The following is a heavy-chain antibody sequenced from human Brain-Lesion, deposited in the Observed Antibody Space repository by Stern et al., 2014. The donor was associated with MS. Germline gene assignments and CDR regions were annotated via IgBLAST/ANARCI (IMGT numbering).Heavy chain of an antibody. D-gene: IGHD4-17*01. CDR3: ARDYGDLEFDL. J-gene: IGHJ4*02. CDR1: GGPISSHSYY. Sequence: QVQLQESGPGLVKPSQTLSLTCTVSGGPISSHSYYWSWIRQPAGKGLEWIGRIYASGNTNYNPSLKSRVSISVDTSNNPLSLRLSSVTASDTAVYYCARDYGDLEFDLWGQGTLVTVSS. CDR2: IYASGNT. V-gene: IGHV4-61*02.